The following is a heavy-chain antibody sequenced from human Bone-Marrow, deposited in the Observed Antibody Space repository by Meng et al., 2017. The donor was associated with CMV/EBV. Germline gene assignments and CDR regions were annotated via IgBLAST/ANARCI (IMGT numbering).Heavy chain of an antibody. V-gene: IGHV4-34*01. Sequence: GSLRLSCAVFGGSFGEYHWAWIRQPPGKGLEWIGEISRSGGTAYNPSLNDRVSISQDTSKIQFSLKVISVTAADTGVYYCAGGSRAAWELLDNWGPGTRVTGSS. J-gene: IGHJ4*02. CDR3: AGGSRAAWELLDN. CDR2: ISRSGGT. CDR1: GGSFGEYH. D-gene: IGHD1-26*01.